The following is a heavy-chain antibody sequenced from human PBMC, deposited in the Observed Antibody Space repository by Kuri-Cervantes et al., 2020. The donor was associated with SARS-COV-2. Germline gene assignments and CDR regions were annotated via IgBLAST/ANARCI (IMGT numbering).Heavy chain of an antibody. J-gene: IGHJ4*02. Sequence: GESLKISCAASGFTFSSDWMSWVRQAPGKGLEWVANIKQDGSEKYYVDSVKGRFTISRDNAKNSLYLQMNSLRAEDTAVYYCASSGYCSGGSCYSLASFDYWGQGTLVTVSS. V-gene: IGHV3-7*01. CDR3: ASSGYCSGGSCYSLASFDY. D-gene: IGHD2-15*01. CDR2: IKQDGSEK. CDR1: GFTFSSDW.